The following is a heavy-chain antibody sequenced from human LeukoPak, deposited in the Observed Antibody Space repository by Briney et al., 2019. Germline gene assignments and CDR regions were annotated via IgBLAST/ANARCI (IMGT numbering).Heavy chain of an antibody. CDR2: IYPGDSNT. V-gene: IGHV5-51*01. D-gene: IGHD2-15*01. CDR3: ARQGIYCSGGSCYSDY. CDR1: GYSFTNYW. Sequence: GESLKISCKGSGYSFTNYWIGWVRQLPEKGLEWMGIIYPGDSNTRYSPSFQGQVTISADKSIGTAYLQWSSLKASDTAMYYCARQGIYCSGGSCYSDYWGQGTLVTVSS. J-gene: IGHJ4*02.